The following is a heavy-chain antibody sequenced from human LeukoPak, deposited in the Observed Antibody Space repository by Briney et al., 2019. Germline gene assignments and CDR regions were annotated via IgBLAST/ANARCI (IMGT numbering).Heavy chain of an antibody. CDR1: GGSISSYY. Sequence: PSETLSLTCTVSGGSISSYYWSWIRQPAGKGLEWIGRLHASGTDYNPSLKSRVTMSLDTSKNQLSLHLTSVTAADTAVYYCASGIYPHYYYCMDVWGKGTTVTVSS. D-gene: IGHD1-26*01. CDR2: LHASGT. J-gene: IGHJ6*03. V-gene: IGHV4-4*07. CDR3: ASGIYPHYYYCMDV.